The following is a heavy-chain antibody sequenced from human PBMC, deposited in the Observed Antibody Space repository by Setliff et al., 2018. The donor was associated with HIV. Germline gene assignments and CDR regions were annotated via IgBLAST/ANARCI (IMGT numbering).Heavy chain of an antibody. J-gene: IGHJ4*02. CDR2: INQDGSEK. D-gene: IGHD5-18*01. Sequence: GGSLRLSCAASGFTFSSYWIIWVRQAPGKGLEWVANINQDGSEKYYVDSVKGRFTISRDTSKNTLFLQMNSLTTDDTAVYYCCTGPLNTYGWDYWGQGTVVTVSS. CDR3: CTGPLNTYGWDY. CDR1: GFTFSSYW. V-gene: IGHV3-7*01.